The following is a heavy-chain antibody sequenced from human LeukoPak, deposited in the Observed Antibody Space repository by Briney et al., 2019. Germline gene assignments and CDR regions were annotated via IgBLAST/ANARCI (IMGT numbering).Heavy chain of an antibody. CDR2: ISAYNGNT. J-gene: IGHJ5*02. CDR1: SYTFTNYA. V-gene: IGHV1-18*01. CDR3: ARGLGSGWNGTYQYWFDP. Sequence: GASVKVSCKASSYTFTNYAFTWVRQAPGQGLEWMGWISAYNGNTNYAQKLQGRVTMTTDTSTSTAYMELRSLRSDDTAVYYCARGLGSGWNGTYQYWFDPWGQGTLVTVSS. D-gene: IGHD6-19*01.